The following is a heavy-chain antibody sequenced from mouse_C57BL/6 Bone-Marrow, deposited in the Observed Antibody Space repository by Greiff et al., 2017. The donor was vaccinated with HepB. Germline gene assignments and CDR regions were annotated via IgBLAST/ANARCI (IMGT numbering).Heavy chain of an antibody. D-gene: IGHD1-1*01. CDR1: GYAFTNYL. CDR3: ARTVVADFDV. CDR2: INPGSGGT. J-gene: IGHJ1*03. V-gene: IGHV1-54*01. Sequence: VKLQQSGAELVRPGTSVKVSCKASGYAFTNYLIEWVKQRPGQGLEWIGVINPGSGGTNYNEKFKGKATLTADKSSSTAYMQLSSLTSEDSAVYFCARTVVADFDVWGTGTTVTVSS.